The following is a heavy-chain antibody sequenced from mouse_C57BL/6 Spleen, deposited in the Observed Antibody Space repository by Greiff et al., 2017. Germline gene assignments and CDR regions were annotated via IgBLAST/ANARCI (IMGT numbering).Heavy chain of an antibody. D-gene: IGHD3-3*01. CDR2: INPGSGGT. Sequence: VQLKESGAELVRPGTSVKVSCKASGYAFTNYLIEWVKQRPGQGLEWIGVINPGSGGTNYNEKFKGKATLTADKSSSTAYMQLSSLTSEDSAVYFCARGGDEDYWGQGTTLTVSS. J-gene: IGHJ2*01. CDR1: GYAFTNYL. CDR3: ARGGDEDY. V-gene: IGHV1-54*01.